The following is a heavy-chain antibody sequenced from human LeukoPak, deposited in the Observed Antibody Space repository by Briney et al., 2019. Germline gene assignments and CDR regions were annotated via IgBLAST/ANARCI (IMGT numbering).Heavy chain of an antibody. CDR2: IYYSGST. Sequence: SETLSLTCTVSGGSISSHYWSWIRQPPGKGLEWIGYIYYSGSTNYNPSLKSRVTISVDTSKNQFSLKLSSVTAADTAVYYCLTRGDYYYGMDVWGQGTTVTVSS. V-gene: IGHV4-59*11. J-gene: IGHJ6*02. D-gene: IGHD3-9*01. CDR3: LTRGDYYYGMDV. CDR1: GGSISSHY.